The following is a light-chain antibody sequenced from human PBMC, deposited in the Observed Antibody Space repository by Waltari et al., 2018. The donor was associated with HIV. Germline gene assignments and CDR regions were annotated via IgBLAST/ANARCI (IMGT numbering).Light chain of an antibody. J-gene: IGLJ3*02. V-gene: IGLV3-25*03. CDR3: QSADISSWV. Sequence: SYELTQPPSVSVSPGQTARIPCPGDAFPKQYAYWYQQKPGQAPVLVIYKDRERPSGIPERFSGSSSGTTVTLTISGVQAEDEADYYCQSADISSWVFGGGTKLTVL. CDR2: KDR. CDR1: AFPKQY.